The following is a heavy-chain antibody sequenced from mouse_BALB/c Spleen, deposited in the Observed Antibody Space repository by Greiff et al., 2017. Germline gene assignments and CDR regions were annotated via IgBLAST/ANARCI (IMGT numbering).Heavy chain of an antibody. D-gene: IGHD1-1*02. CDR1: GYSFSSYW. CDR3: GSSCGSYFAY. J-gene: IGHJ2*01. CDR2: ILPGSGRT. V-gene: IGHV1-9*01. Sequence: QVQLKESGAELMKPGASVKISCKVTGYSFSSYWIEWVSQRPGHGLEWIGEILPGSGRTNYNEKFKGKATFTADTSTNTAFMQLSSLTSEDSAVYYCGSSCGSYFAYWGQGTTVTVSS.